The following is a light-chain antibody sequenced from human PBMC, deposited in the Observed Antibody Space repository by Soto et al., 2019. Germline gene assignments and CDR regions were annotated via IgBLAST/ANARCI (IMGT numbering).Light chain of an antibody. CDR3: QQYNGYRTWT. J-gene: IGKJ1*01. CDR2: DAS. CDR1: QDISRW. V-gene: IGKV1-5*01. Sequence: DIQMTQSPATLSASVGDRVSITCRASQDISRWLAWYQQKPGKAPKVLIWDASSLQRGVPSRFNGRGSGTEFTLTINGLQPDDFANYYCQQYNGYRTWTFGQGTKVDIX.